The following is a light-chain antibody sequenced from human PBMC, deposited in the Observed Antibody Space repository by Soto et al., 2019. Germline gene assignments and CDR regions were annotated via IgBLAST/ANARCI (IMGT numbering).Light chain of an antibody. Sequence: AIQMTQSPSSLSASVGGRVTITCRASQGIRNDLGWYQQKPGKAPKLLIYAASSLQSGVPSRFSGSGSCTDFTLTISSLQPEDFATYYCQQYNNWPRRTFGQGTKVDIK. CDR2: AAS. V-gene: IGKV1-6*01. CDR3: QQYNNWPRRT. J-gene: IGKJ1*01. CDR1: QGIRND.